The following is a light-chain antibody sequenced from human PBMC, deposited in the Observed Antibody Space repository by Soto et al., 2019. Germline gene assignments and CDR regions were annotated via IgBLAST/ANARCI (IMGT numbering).Light chain of an antibody. CDR3: QQSYSNPWT. CDR2: AAS. V-gene: IGKV1-39*01. Sequence: DIQMTQSPSSLSASVGDRVTITCRASQSISSYLNWYQQKPGKAPKLLIYAASSLQSGVPSRFSGSGSGTDFTLTISSLQPDDFATYYCQQSYSNPWTFGQGTKLEIK. J-gene: IGKJ1*01. CDR1: QSISSY.